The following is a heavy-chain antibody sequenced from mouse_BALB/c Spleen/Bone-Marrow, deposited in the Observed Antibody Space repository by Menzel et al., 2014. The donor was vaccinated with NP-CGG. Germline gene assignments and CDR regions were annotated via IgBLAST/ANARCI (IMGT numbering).Heavy chain of an antibody. J-gene: IGHJ4*01. V-gene: IGHV2-6-7*01. CDR2: IWGDGST. D-gene: IGHD2-4*01. Sequence: QVHVKQSGPGLVAPSQSLSITCTVSGFSLTGYGVNWVRQPPGKGLEWLGMIWGDGSTDYNSAPKSRLSISKDNSKSQVFLKMNSLQTDDTARYYCARGEDYDDYYAMDYWGQGTSVTVSS. CDR1: GFSLTGYG. CDR3: ARGEDYDDYYAMDY.